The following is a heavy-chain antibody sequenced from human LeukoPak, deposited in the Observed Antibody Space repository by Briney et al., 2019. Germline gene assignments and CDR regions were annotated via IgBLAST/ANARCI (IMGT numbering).Heavy chain of an antibody. J-gene: IGHJ4*02. V-gene: IGHV3-23*01. Sequence: PGGSLRLSCAASGFTFSSYAMSWVRQAPGKGLEWVSAISGSGGSTYYADSVKGRFTISRDNSKNTLYLQMNSLKTEDTAVYYCTREAVTANGYFDYWGQGTLVTVSS. CDR3: TREAVTANGYFDY. D-gene: IGHD2-21*02. CDR1: GFTFSSYA. CDR2: ISGSGGST.